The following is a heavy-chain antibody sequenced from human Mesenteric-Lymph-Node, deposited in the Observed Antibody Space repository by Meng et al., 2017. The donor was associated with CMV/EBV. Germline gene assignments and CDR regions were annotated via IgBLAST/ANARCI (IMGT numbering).Heavy chain of an antibody. CDR1: GYTFTDYY. D-gene: IGHD6-13*01. CDR2: INPNSGGT. J-gene: IGHJ6*02. CDR3: ARALGSSSSESYYYGMDV. V-gene: IGHV1-2*02. Sequence: ASVKVSCKASGYTFTDYYIHWVRQAPGQGLEWMGWINPNSGGTNFVQRFQGRVTMTRDTSISTAYMELSRLRSDDTAVYYCARALGSSSSESYYYGMDVWGQGTTVTVSS.